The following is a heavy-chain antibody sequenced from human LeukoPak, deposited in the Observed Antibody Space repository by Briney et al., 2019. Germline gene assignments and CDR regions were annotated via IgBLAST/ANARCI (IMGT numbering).Heavy chain of an antibody. CDR1: GGSVSSGSYY. CDR3: ARASYDYVWGSYRYTYQPRNNWFDP. J-gene: IGHJ5*02. Sequence: SSETLSLTCTVSGGSVSSGSYYWSWIRQPPGKGLEWIGDIYYSGSTNYNPSLKSRVTISVDTSKNQFSLKLSSVTAADTAVYYCARASYDYVWGSYRYTYQPRNNWFDPWGQGTLVTVSS. V-gene: IGHV4-61*01. CDR2: IYYSGST. D-gene: IGHD3-16*02.